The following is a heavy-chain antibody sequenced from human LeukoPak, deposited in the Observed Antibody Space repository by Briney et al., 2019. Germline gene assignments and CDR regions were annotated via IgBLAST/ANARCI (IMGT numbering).Heavy chain of an antibody. CDR1: GGSISSSSYY. CDR2: IYYSGST. Sequence: SETLSLTCNVSGGSISSSSYYWGWIRQPPGKGLEWIGSIYYSGSTYYNPSLKSRVTISVDTSNTSKNQVSLKMRSVTAADTAVYYCARKSCVHRGGTRHYFDNWGQGALVTVSS. J-gene: IGHJ4*02. V-gene: IGHV4-39*01. D-gene: IGHD2-15*01. CDR3: ARKSCVHRGGTRHYFDN.